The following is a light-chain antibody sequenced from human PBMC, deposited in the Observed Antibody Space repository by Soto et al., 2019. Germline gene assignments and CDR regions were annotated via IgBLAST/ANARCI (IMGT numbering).Light chain of an antibody. CDR1: QSISSY. V-gene: IGKV1-39*01. Sequence: DIQMTQSPYSLSASVGDRVTITCRARQSISSYLNWYQQKPGKAPKLLIYAASSLQSGVPSRFSGSGSGTDFTLTISILQPEDFATYYCQQSYSTLVTFGQGTKVEIK. CDR3: QQSYSTLVT. J-gene: IGKJ1*01. CDR2: AAS.